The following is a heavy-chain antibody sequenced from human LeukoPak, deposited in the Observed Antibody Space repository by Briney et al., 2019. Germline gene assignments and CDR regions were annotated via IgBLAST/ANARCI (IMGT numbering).Heavy chain of an antibody. D-gene: IGHD6-19*01. V-gene: IGHV3-53*01. CDR2: IYSGGST. J-gene: IGHJ6*02. CDR1: GFTVSSNY. Sequence: GGSLRLSCAASGFTVSSNYMSWVRQAPGKGLEWVSVIYSGGSTYYADSVKGRFTISRDNSKNTLYLQMNSLRAEDTAVYYCARVHNSGWYLYYYGMDVWGQGTTVTVSS. CDR3: ARVHNSGWYLYYYGMDV.